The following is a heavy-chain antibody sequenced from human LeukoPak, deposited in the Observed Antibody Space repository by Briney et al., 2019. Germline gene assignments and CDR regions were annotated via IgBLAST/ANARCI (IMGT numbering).Heavy chain of an antibody. D-gene: IGHD2-2*01. Sequence: GESLKISCEASGYSFINYWIGWVRQMPGKGLEWMGTIYPGDSGIRYSPSFQGQVSISADKSTSTAYVQWSSLKASDTAIYYCARLSSTSRGVPDAKDWFDPWGQGTLVTVSS. CDR2: IYPGDSGI. CDR3: ARLSSTSRGVPDAKDWFDP. V-gene: IGHV5-51*01. J-gene: IGHJ5*02. CDR1: GYSFINYW.